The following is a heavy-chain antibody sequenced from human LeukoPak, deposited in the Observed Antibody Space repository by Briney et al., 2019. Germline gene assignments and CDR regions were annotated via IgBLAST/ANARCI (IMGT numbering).Heavy chain of an antibody. D-gene: IGHD3-10*01. CDR2: IYSNGNT. Sequence: SETLSLTCTVSGGSISNYFWSWIRQPAGKGLEWIGRIYSNGNTNYNPSLKSRLTMSIDTSKNQFSLRLTSVTAADTAVFYCARGNGPGSPIDYWGQGTLVTVSS. CDR1: GGSISNYF. CDR3: ARGNGPGSPIDY. J-gene: IGHJ4*02. V-gene: IGHV4-4*07.